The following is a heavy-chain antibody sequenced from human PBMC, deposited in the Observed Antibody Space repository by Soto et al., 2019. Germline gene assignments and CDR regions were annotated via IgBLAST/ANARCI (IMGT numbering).Heavy chain of an antibody. D-gene: IGHD2-15*01. CDR3: ARDGGALGYYCGMDV. J-gene: IGHJ6*02. CDR2: IYYSGST. V-gene: IGHV4-31*03. Sequence: SETLSLTCTVSGGSISSGGYYWSWIRQHPGKGLEWIGYIYYSGSTYYNPSLKSRVTISVDTSKNQFSLKLSSVTAADTAVYYCARDGGALGYYCGMDVWGQGTPVTVS. CDR1: GGSISSGGYY.